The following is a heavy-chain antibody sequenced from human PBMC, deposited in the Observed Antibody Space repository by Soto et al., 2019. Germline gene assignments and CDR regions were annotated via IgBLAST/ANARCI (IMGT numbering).Heavy chain of an antibody. CDR1: GFTFSSYG. CDR3: DSAVAGTFH. D-gene: IGHD6-19*01. J-gene: IGHJ4*02. Sequence: PGGSLRLSCAASGFTFSSYGMHWVRQAPGKGLEWVAVIYSGGTTYYADSVKGRFTISRDNSKNTLYLQMTSLRAEDTALYYCDSAVAGTFHWGQGTLVTVSS. V-gene: IGHV3-NL1*01. CDR2: IYSGGTT.